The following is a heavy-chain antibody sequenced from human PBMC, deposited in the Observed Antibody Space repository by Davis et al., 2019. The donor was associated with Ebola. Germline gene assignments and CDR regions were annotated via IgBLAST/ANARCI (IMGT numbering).Heavy chain of an antibody. Sequence: ASVKVSCKASGYTFTSYAMHWVRQAPGQGLEWMGWMNPNSGNTGYAQKFQGRVTMTRNTSISTAYMELSSLRSEDTAVYYCARVRVMSGIVVVVAANDYYYGMDVWGQGTTVTVSS. J-gene: IGHJ6*02. CDR2: MNPNSGNT. V-gene: IGHV1-8*02. CDR3: ARVRVMSGIVVVVAANDYYYGMDV. D-gene: IGHD2-15*01. CDR1: GYTFTSYA.